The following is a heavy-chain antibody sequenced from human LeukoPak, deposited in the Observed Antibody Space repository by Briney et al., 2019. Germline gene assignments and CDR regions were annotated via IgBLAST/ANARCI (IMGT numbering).Heavy chain of an antibody. CDR3: ARDRVSPIVRATTRDYYYYYMAV. Sequence: PGGSLRLSCAASGFTFSSYSMNWVRQAPGKGLEWVSSISSSSSYIYYADSVKGRFTISRDNAKNSLYLQMNSLRAEDTAVYYCARDRVSPIVRATTRDYYYYYMAVWGKGTTVTVSS. D-gene: IGHD1-26*01. V-gene: IGHV3-21*01. CDR2: ISSSSSYI. J-gene: IGHJ6*03. CDR1: GFTFSSYS.